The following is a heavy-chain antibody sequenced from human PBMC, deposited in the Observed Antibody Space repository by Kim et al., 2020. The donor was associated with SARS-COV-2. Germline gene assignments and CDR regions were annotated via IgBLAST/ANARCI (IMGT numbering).Heavy chain of an antibody. V-gene: IGHV4-34*01. CDR3: ARVKLRYFDWLSKYFDY. D-gene: IGHD3-9*01. Sequence: LKGRVTISVDTSKNQFSLKLSSVTAADTAVYYCARVKLRYFDWLSKYFDYWGQGTLVTVSS. J-gene: IGHJ4*02.